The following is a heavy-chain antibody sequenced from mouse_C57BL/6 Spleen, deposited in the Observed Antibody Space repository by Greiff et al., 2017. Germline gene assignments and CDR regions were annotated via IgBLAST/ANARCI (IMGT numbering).Heavy chain of an antibody. CDR3: ARGTVVATNAMDY. V-gene: IGHV1-54*01. CDR2: INPGSGGT. J-gene: IGHJ4*01. D-gene: IGHD1-1*01. CDR1: GYAFTNYL. Sequence: QVQLQQSGAELVRPGTSVKVSCKASGYAFTNYLIEWVKQRPGQGLEGIGVINPGSGGTNYNEKFKGKATLTADKSSSTAYMQLSSLTSEDSAVYFCARGTVVATNAMDYWGQGTSVTVSS.